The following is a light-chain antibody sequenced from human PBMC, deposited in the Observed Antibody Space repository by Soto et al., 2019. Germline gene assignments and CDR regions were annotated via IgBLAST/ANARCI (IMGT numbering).Light chain of an antibody. J-gene: IGKJ1*01. CDR1: QGIGNY. V-gene: IGKV1-17*03. CDR3: QQCYMGWT. Sequence: DIQMTQSPSALSASIRDRVTITCRASQGIGNYVAWFQVKPGKVPKLLIYDASTLESGVPSRFSGTGSGTEFTFSITSLQPEDFGTYYCQQCYMGWTFGQGTKVDIK. CDR2: DAS.